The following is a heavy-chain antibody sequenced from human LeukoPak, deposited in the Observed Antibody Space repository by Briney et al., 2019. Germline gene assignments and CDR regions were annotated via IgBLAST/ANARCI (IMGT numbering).Heavy chain of an antibody. CDR1: GFTIGTYW. Sequence: GGSLRLSCAASGFTIGTYWTHWVRQVPGKGVVWISRINTDASSTSYADSVKGRFTISRDNAKNTLYLQMNSLRAEDTAVYYCARGSYYFDYWGQGTLVTVSS. CDR2: INTDASST. V-gene: IGHV3-74*01. D-gene: IGHD3-10*01. CDR3: ARGSYYFDY. J-gene: IGHJ4*02.